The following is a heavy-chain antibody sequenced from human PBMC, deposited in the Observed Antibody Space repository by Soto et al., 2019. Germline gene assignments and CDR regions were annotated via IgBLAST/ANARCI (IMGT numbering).Heavy chain of an antibody. CDR3: ARESEDLTSNFDY. Sequence: GGSLRLSCAASGFTFTRYGMNWVRQAPGKGLEWASSISSTTNYIYYGDSMKGRFTISRDNAKNSLYLEMNSLRAEDTAVYYCARESEDLTSNFDYWGQGTLVTVSA. J-gene: IGHJ4*02. CDR1: GFTFTRYG. CDR2: ISSTTNYI. V-gene: IGHV3-21*06.